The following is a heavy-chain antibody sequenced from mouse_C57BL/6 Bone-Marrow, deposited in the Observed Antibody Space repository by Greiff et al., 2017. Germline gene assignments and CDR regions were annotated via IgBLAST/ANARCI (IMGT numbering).Heavy chain of an antibody. CDR1: GYTFTSYW. Sequence: QVQLQQPGAELVKPGASVKLSCKASGYTFTSYWMHWVKQRPGRGLEWIGRIDPYSGGTKYNEKFKSKATLTVDKPSSTAYMQLSSLTSEDSAVYYCARAYYYGPNRDYFDYWGQGTTLTVSS. J-gene: IGHJ2*01. CDR3: ARAYYYGPNRDYFDY. CDR2: IDPYSGGT. D-gene: IGHD1-1*01. V-gene: IGHV1-72*01.